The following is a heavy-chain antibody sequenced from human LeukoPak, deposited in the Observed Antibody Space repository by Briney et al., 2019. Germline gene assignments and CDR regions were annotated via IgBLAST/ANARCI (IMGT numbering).Heavy chain of an antibody. V-gene: IGHV3-33*08. D-gene: IGHD3-22*01. CDR2: IWYDGSNK. CDR1: GYTFTVYH. J-gene: IGHJ4*02. Sequence: SCKASGYTFTVYHIHWVRQAPGKGLEWVAVIWYDGSNKYYADSVKGRFTISRDNSKNTLYLQMNSLRAEDTAVYYCARDPYDYDISGLLTPYYFDYWGQGTLVTVSS. CDR3: ARDPYDYDISGLLTPYYFDY.